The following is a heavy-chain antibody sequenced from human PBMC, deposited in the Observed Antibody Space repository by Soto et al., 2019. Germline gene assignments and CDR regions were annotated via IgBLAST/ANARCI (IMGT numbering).Heavy chain of an antibody. CDR1: GGSISSGGYY. CDR3: ARVPGP. D-gene: IGHD2-2*01. V-gene: IGHV4-31*03. CDR2: IYYSGST. Sequence: QVQLQESGPGLVKPSQTLSLTCTVSGGSISSGGYYWSWIRQHPGKGLEWIGYIYYSGSTYYNPSPKRRVSIARGPSKNPFPPKLSPVTAADPAVYYCARVPGPWGQGTLVTVSS. J-gene: IGHJ5*02.